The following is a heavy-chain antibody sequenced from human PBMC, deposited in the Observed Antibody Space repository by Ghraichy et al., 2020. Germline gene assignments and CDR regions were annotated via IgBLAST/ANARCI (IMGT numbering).Heavy chain of an antibody. Sequence: SVKVSCKASGGTFSSYAISWVRQAPGQGLEWMGGIIPIFGTANYAQKFQGRVTITADESTSTAYMELSSLRSEDTAVYYCARGGSCTNGVCYNYYWGQGTLVTVSS. V-gene: IGHV1-69*13. J-gene: IGHJ4*02. CDR3: ARGGSCTNGVCYNYY. D-gene: IGHD2-8*01. CDR2: IIPIFGTA. CDR1: GGTFSSYA.